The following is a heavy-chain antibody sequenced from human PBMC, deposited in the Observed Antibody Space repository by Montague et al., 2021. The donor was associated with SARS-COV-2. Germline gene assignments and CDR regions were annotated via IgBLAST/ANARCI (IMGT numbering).Heavy chain of an antibody. D-gene: IGHD1-14*01. CDR1: GASVVSSD. J-gene: IGHJ3*02. CDR3: ARETMTADAFDI. CDR2: FYSVGST. V-gene: IGHV4-59*02. Sequence: SETLSLTCTVSGASVVSSDWGWIRQSPGKGLEWIGYFYSVGSTDYNPSLKSRATISRDTSKNQFSLKVRSVTAADTAVYYCARETMTADAFDIWGQGTMVTVS.